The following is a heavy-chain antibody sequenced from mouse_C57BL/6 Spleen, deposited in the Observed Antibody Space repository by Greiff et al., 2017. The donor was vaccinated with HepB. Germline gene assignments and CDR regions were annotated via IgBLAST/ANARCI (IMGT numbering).Heavy chain of an antibody. CDR2: IRSKSNNYAT. J-gene: IGHJ4*01. V-gene: IGHV10-1*01. D-gene: IGHD1-2*01. CDR1: GFSFNTYA. CDR3: VRLDYGSYAMDY. Sequence: EVQLVESGGGLVQPKGSLKLSCAASGFSFNTYAMNWVRQAPGKGLEWVARIRSKSNNYATYYADSVKDRFTISRDDSGSMLYLQMNNLKTEDTAMYYCVRLDYGSYAMDYWGQGTSVTVSA.